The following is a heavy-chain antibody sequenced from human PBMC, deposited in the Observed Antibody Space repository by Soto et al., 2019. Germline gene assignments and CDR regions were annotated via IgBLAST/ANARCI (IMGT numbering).Heavy chain of an antibody. D-gene: IGHD6-13*01. Sequence: QMQLVQSGPEVKKPGTSVKVSCKASGFTFTSSAMQWVRQARGQRLEWIGWIVVGSGNTNYAQKFQEGVTITRDMSTSTAYMELRSLRSEDTAVYYCAAVTSSSWPYNWFDPWGQGTLVTVSS. CDR3: AAVTSSSWPYNWFDP. J-gene: IGHJ5*02. V-gene: IGHV1-58*02. CDR1: GFTFTSSA. CDR2: IVVGSGNT.